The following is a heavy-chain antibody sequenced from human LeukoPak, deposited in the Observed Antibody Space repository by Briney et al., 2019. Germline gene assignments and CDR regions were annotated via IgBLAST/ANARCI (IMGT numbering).Heavy chain of an antibody. J-gene: IGHJ4*02. CDR2: ISSSSSYI. Sequence: GGSLRLSCAASGFTFSSYSMNWVRQAPGKGLEWVSSISSSSSYIYYADSVKGRFTISRDNAKNSLYLQMNSLRAGDTAVYYCARDHGYSYGYSFDYWGQGTLVTVSS. V-gene: IGHV3-21*01. CDR1: GFTFSSYS. D-gene: IGHD5-18*01. CDR3: ARDHGYSYGYSFDY.